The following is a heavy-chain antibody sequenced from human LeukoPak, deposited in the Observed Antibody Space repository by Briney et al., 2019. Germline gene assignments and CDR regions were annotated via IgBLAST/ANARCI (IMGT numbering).Heavy chain of an antibody. CDR1: GFTFGNYN. CDR3: ARVGPGEVTVDY. CDR2: ISSSSSYI. J-gene: IGHJ4*02. Sequence: GGSLRLSCAASGFTFGNYNMSWVRQAPGKGLEWVSSISSSSSYIYYADSVKGRFTISRDNAKNSLYLQMNSLRAEDTAVYYCARVGPGEVTVDYWGQGTLVTVSS. V-gene: IGHV3-21*01. D-gene: IGHD3-10*01.